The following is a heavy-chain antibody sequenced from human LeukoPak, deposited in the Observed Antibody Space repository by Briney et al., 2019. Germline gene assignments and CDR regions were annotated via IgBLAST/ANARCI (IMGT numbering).Heavy chain of an antibody. V-gene: IGHV1-2*07. D-gene: IGHD3-10*01. Sequence: ASVKVSCKASGYTFTGYYIHWVRQAPGQGLEWMGWINPNSGGTSYTHKFQGRVTMTRDTSISTAYMGLSRLKSDDTAVYYCARGYGSGSYYHFDHWGQGTPVTVSS. J-gene: IGHJ4*02. CDR2: INPNSGGT. CDR3: ARGYGSGSYYHFDH. CDR1: GYTFTGYY.